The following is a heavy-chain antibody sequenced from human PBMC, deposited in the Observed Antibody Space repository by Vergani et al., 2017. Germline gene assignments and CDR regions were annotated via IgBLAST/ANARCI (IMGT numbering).Heavy chain of an antibody. D-gene: IGHD2-2*02. CDR1: GYTFTSYG. V-gene: IGHV1-18*04. J-gene: IGHJ6*04. CDR3: ARDMGDQYCSSTSCYTEGGYYYYYGMDV. Sequence: QVQLVQSGAEVKKPGASVKVSCKASGYTFTSYGISWVRQAPGQGLEWMGWISAYNGNTNYAQKLQGRVTMTTDTSTITAYMELRSLGSDDTAVYYCARDMGDQYCSSTSCYTEGGYYYYYGMDVWGKGP. CDR2: ISAYNGNT.